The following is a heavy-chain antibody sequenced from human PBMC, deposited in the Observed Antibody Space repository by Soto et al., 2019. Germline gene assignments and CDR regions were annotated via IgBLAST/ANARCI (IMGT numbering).Heavy chain of an antibody. Sequence: GGSLRLSCAASGFTFSSYEMNWVRQAPGKVLEWVSYISSSGSTIYYADSVKGRFTISRDNAKNSLYLQMNSLRAEDTAVYYCARGSFWSGYYPPAGMDVWGQGTTVTVSS. V-gene: IGHV3-48*03. CDR2: ISSSGSTI. J-gene: IGHJ6*02. CDR3: ARGSFWSGYYPPAGMDV. CDR1: GFTFSSYE. D-gene: IGHD3-3*01.